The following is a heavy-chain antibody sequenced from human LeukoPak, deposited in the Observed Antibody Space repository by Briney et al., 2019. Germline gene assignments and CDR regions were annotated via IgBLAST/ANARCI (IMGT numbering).Heavy chain of an antibody. CDR1: GGSISPYY. J-gene: IGHJ4*02. Sequence: PSETLSLTCTVSGGSISPYYGSRIRQPPGKGLEWIGHIYYSWTTSYNHSLKSRVTISLDTSKNQFSLKLTSVTAADTAVYYCARSFDYWGQGTLVAVSS. V-gene: IGHV4-59*01. CDR3: ARSFDY. CDR2: IYYSWTT.